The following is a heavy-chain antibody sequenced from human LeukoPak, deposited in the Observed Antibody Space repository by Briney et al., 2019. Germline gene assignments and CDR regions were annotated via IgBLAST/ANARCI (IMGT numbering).Heavy chain of an antibody. Sequence: GGSLRLSCAASGFTFSSYEMNWVRQAPGKGLEWVSYISSSGSTIYYADSVKGRFTISRDNSKNTVYLQMNSLRAEDTAVYYCAKDDTDGDGFDYWGQGTLITVSS. CDR2: ISSSGSTI. V-gene: IGHV3-48*03. D-gene: IGHD4-17*01. J-gene: IGHJ4*02. CDR3: AKDDTDGDGFDY. CDR1: GFTFSSYE.